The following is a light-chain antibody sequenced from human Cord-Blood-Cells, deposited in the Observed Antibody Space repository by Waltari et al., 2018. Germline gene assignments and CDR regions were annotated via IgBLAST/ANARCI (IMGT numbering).Light chain of an antibody. CDR1: SSNIGAGYD. Sequence: QSVLPQPPSVSGAPGQRVTISCTGSSSNIGAGYDVHWYQQLPGTAPKLLIYGNSKRPSGVPDRFSGSKSGTSASLAITGLQAEDEADYYCQSYDSSLSGYVFGTGTKVTVL. CDR2: GNS. J-gene: IGLJ1*01. V-gene: IGLV1-40*01. CDR3: QSYDSSLSGYV.